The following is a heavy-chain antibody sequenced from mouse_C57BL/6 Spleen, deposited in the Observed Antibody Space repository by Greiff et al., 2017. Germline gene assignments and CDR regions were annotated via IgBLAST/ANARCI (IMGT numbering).Heavy chain of an antibody. D-gene: IGHD1-1*01. V-gene: IGHV1-52*01. Sequence: VQLQQPGAELVRPGSSVKLSCKASGYTFTSYWMHWVKQRPIQGLEWIGNIDPSDSETHYNQKFTDTATLTVDKSSSTAYMQLSSLTSEDSAVYYCARKWYYGISRYFDVWGTGTTVTVSS. CDR1: GYTFTSYW. CDR2: IDPSDSET. CDR3: ARKWYYGISRYFDV. J-gene: IGHJ1*03.